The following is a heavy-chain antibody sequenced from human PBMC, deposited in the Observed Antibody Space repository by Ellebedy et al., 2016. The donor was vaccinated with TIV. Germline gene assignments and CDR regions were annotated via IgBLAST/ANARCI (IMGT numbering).Heavy chain of an antibody. V-gene: IGHV3-48*04. J-gene: IGHJ4*02. CDR2: ISSSSSTI. D-gene: IGHD7-27*01. Sequence: GESLKISCAASGFPFSSYSMNWVRQAPGKGLAWVSYISSSSSTIYYADSVKGRFTISRDHAKNSLYLQMNSLRAEDTAVYYCARGSTGDRIGYWGQGTLVTVSS. CDR1: GFPFSSYS. CDR3: ARGSTGDRIGY.